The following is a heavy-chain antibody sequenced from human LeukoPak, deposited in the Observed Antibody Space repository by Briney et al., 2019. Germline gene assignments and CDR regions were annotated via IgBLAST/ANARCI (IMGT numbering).Heavy chain of an antibody. CDR1: GFTFSSYE. V-gene: IGHV3-48*03. D-gene: IGHD5-18*01. Sequence: GGSLRLSCAASGFTFSSYEMNWVGEAPGGGLEWVSYISATGNTIFYADSVKGRFTVSRDNAKNSLYLQMSSLRAEDTAVYYCARDDNLIHRWAVFDYWGQGSLVTVSS. CDR3: ARDDNLIHRWAVFDY. J-gene: IGHJ4*02. CDR2: ISATGNTI.